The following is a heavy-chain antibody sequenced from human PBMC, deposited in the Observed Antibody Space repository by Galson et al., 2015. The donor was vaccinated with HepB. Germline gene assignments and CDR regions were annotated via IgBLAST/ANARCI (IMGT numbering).Heavy chain of an antibody. CDR2: IRSSTSTV. CDR1: GFSFSRYS. V-gene: IGHV3-48*04. D-gene: IGHD6-19*01. CDR3: AIRSSGWYTGEYYFDY. Sequence: SLSLSCAASGFSFSRYSMNWVRQAPGKGLEWVSYIRSSTSTVFSADSGPGRLSISRDSAKNSLYLQMNSLRAEDTAVYYCAIRSSGWYTGEYYFDYWGQGTLVTVSS. J-gene: IGHJ4*02.